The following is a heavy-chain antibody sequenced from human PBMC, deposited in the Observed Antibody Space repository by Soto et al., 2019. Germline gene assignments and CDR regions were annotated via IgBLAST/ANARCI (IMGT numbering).Heavy chain of an antibody. J-gene: IGHJ6*02. V-gene: IGHV3-23*01. D-gene: IGHD3-10*01. CDR1: GFTFNTYA. CDR3: AKGRGGPYYYYGLDV. CDR2: ISGSGATT. Sequence: EVQLLESGGGLVQPGESLTLSCAASGFTFNTYAMTWARRAPGKGLEWVSAISGSGATTYVADSVKGRFTISRDNSKDTLYLQMNSLRAEDTAIYYCAKGRGGPYYYYGLDVWGQGTTVTVSS.